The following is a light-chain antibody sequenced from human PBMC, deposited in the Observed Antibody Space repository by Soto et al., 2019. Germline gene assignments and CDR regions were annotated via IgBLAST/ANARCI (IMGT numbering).Light chain of an antibody. CDR1: QTVSITY. Sequence: GLSQSPCTLSLSPGESSTLSCGASQTVSITYLTWNRQKHGPAHRLLIFGASKRATGIPDSFSGSGSGRDFTLTISGLEPEDFAVYSCQQYGSSPLISFGQGTRLETK. V-gene: IGKV3-20*01. CDR2: GAS. CDR3: QQYGSSPLIS. J-gene: IGKJ5*01.